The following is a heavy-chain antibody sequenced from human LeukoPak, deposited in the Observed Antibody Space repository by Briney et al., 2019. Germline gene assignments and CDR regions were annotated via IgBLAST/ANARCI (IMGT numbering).Heavy chain of an antibody. CDR3: TRSDCSSTICYYSSSSDY. CDR2: IRSKAYGGTT. V-gene: IGHV3-49*04. D-gene: IGHD2-2*01. J-gene: IGHJ4*02. Sequence: GRSLRLSCTVSGFTFGDYAMSWVRQAPGKGLGLEGFIRSKAYGGTTEYASSVKGRFTISRDDSKSIAYLQMNSLITEDTAVYYCTRSDCSSTICYYSSSSDYWGQGTLVTVS. CDR1: GFTFGDYA.